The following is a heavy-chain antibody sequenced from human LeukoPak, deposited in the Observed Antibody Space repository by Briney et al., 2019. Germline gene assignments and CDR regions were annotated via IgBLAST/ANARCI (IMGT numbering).Heavy chain of an antibody. J-gene: IGHJ4*02. D-gene: IGHD2-2*02. CDR3: ARAPDYCSSTSCYKYFDY. Sequence: NPSETLSLTCTVSGGSISSGDYYWGWIRQPPGKGLEWIGYIYYSGSTYYYPSLKSRVTISVGTSKNQFSLKLSSVTAAHTAVYYCARAPDYCSSTSCYKYFDYWGQGTLVTVSS. CDR1: GGSISSGDYY. V-gene: IGHV4-30-4*01. CDR2: IYYSGST.